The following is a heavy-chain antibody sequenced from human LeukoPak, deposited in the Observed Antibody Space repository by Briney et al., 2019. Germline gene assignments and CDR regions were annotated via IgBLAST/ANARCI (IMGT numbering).Heavy chain of an antibody. CDR2: IYHRGTT. V-gene: IGHV4-59*12. CDR1: GDSISNYY. CDR3: ARDSLSTFDY. J-gene: IGHJ4*02. D-gene: IGHD2/OR15-2a*01. Sequence: SETLSLTCTVSGDSISNYYWSWIRQPPGKGLEWIGYIYHRGTTYYNPSLKSRVTISLARSQTQFSLKLSSVTAADTAVYYCARDSLSTFDYWGQGVLVTVAS.